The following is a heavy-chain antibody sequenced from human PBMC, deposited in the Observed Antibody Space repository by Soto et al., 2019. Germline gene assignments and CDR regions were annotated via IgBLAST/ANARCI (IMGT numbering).Heavy chain of an antibody. Sequence: SETRSLTCTVSAGSITSYYWSWIRQPPGKGLEWIGYVYFSGSSKYNPSLKSRITISVDRSKNQFSLKLTSVTAADTAVYYCARGLITGSQYSGGWYYFDSWGQGTQVTVSS. CDR2: VYFSGSS. CDR1: AGSITSYY. V-gene: IGHV4-59*01. CDR3: ARGLITGSQYSGGWYYFDS. D-gene: IGHD1-26*01. J-gene: IGHJ4*02.